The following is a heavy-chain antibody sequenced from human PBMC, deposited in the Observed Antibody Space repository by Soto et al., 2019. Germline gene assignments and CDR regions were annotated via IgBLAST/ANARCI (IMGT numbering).Heavy chain of an antibody. CDR1: GYTFASYA. V-gene: IGHV1-3*01. D-gene: IGHD2-15*01. CDR2: INAGNGNT. Sequence: SVKVSCKDSGYTFASYARHWVRQAPGQRLEWMGWINAGNGNTKYSQKFQGRVTITRDTSASTAYMELSSLRSEDTAVYYCARPQRYCSGGSCYHDAFDIWGQGTMVTVSS. CDR3: ARPQRYCSGGSCYHDAFDI. J-gene: IGHJ3*02.